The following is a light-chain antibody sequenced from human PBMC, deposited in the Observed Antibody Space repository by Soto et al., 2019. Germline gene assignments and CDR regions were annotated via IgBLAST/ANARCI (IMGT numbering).Light chain of an antibody. CDR3: QQYVGSPRFT. Sequence: EIVLTQSPGTLSLSPGERVTLSCRASQSVSSNYLAWYQQKPGQAPRLLIYSASSRATGIPDRLSGSGSGTDFTLTINRLEREDCGVYFRQQYVGSPRFTFVGGTKVQIK. V-gene: IGKV3-20*01. CDR1: QSVSSNY. J-gene: IGKJ4*01. CDR2: SAS.